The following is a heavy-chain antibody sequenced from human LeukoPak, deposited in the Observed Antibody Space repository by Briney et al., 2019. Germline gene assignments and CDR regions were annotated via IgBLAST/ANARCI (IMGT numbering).Heavy chain of an antibody. CDR1: GGTFSSYA. J-gene: IGHJ5*02. CDR2: IIPIFGTA. D-gene: IGHD6-19*01. V-gene: IGHV1-69*05. CDR3: ARDLAVAGTSPHYNWFDP. Sequence: PRASVKVSCKASGGTFSSYAISWVRQAPGQGLEWMGGIIPIFGTANYAQKFQGRVTITTDESTSTAYMELSSLRSEDTAVYYCARDLAVAGTSPHYNWFDPWGQGTLVTVSS.